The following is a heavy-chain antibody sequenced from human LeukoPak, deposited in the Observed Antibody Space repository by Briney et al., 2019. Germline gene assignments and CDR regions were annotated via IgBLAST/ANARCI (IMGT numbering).Heavy chain of an antibody. J-gene: IGHJ4*02. CDR2: INQSGST. Sequence: SETLSLTCAVYGGSFSSDYWSWIRQPPGEGLEWIGNINQSGSTNHNPSLKGRVTISVDTSKNQFSLKLSSVTAADTAVYYCARGRRWFVYWGQGTLVTVSS. CDR1: GGSFSSDY. V-gene: IGHV4-34*01. CDR3: ARGRRWFVY. D-gene: IGHD4-23*01.